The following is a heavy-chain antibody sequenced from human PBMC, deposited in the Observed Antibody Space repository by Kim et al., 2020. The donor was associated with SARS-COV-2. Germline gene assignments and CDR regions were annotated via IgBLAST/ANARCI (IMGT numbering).Heavy chain of an antibody. J-gene: IGHJ4*01. CDR3: ARDLYALWFGEPHMYPAGYFDC. D-gene: IGHD3-10*01. V-gene: IGHV1-18*04. Sequence: ASVKVSCKASGYTFTSYGISWVRQAPGQGLEWMGWISAYNGNTNYAQKLQGRVTMTTDTSTSTAYMELRSLRSDDTAVYYCARDLYALWFGEPHMYPAGYFDCWGDRTLLPVSS. CDR1: GYTFTSYG. CDR2: ISAYNGNT.